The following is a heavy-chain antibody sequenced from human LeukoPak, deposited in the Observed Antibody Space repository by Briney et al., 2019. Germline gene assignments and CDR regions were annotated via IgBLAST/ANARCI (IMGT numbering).Heavy chain of an antibody. CDR1: GGSFSGYY. V-gene: IGHV4-34*01. D-gene: IGHD5-24*01. J-gene: IGHJ4*02. CDR3: ARAGGVEMATIYYFDY. CDR2: INHSGST. Sequence: SETLSLTCAVYGGSFSGYYWSWIRQPPGKGLEWIGEINHSGSTNYNPSLKSRVTISVDTSKNQFSLKLSSVTAEDTAVYYCARAGGVEMATIYYFDYWGQGTLVTVSS.